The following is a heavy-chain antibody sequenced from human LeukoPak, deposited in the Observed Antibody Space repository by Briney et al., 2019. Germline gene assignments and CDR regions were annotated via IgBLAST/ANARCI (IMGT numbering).Heavy chain of an antibody. D-gene: IGHD3-10*01. V-gene: IGHV4-34*01. Sequence: PSETLSLTCAVYGGSFSGYYWSWIRQPPGKGLEWIGEINHSGSTNYNPSLKSRVTISVDTSKNQFSLKLSSVTAADTAVYYCARLHITMVREGQMPRFGSLYYMDVWGKGTTVTISS. J-gene: IGHJ6*03. CDR1: GGSFSGYY. CDR2: INHSGST. CDR3: ARLHITMVREGQMPRFGSLYYMDV.